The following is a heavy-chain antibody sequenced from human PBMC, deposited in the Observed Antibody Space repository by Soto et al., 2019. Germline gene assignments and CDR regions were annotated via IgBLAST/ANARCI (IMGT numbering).Heavy chain of an antibody. D-gene: IGHD3-22*01. Sequence: PSETLSLTCAVSGYSISSGYYWGWIRQPPGKGLEWLGSIFHSGTTYDNPSLKSRVTISVDLSKNQFSLKLTSVTAADTAVYYCARLLGDSRGYYYFDYWGQGTLVTVSS. CDR1: GYSISSGYY. V-gene: IGHV4-38-2*01. CDR3: ARLLGDSRGYYYFDY. J-gene: IGHJ4*02. CDR2: IFHSGTT.